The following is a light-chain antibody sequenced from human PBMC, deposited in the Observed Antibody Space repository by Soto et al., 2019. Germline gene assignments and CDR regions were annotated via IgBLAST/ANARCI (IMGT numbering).Light chain of an antibody. CDR3: QQSFSTPTWT. CDR2: GAS. CDR1: QSVSSS. J-gene: IGKJ1*01. V-gene: IGKV3-20*01. Sequence: EIVLTQSPGTLSLSPGERATLSCRASQSVSSSLAWYQQKPGQAPRLVIYGASSRATGIPDRFSGSGSGTVFTLTISGLQPEDYATYFCQQSFSTPTWTFGPGTKVESK.